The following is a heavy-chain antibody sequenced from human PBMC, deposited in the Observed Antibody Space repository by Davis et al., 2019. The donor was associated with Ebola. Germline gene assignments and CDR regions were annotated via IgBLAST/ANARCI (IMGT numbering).Heavy chain of an antibody. V-gene: IGHV3-23*01. CDR3: ARYPGYSSGWYPGGYFDY. CDR1: GFTFSSYA. D-gene: IGHD6-19*01. CDR2: ISGNGGST. Sequence: GGSLRLSCAASGFTFSSYAMSWVRQAPGTGLEWVSAISGNGGSTYYADSVKGRFTISRDNSRNTLYLQMNSLRAEDTAVYYCARYPGYSSGWYPGGYFDYWGQGTLVTVSS. J-gene: IGHJ4*02.